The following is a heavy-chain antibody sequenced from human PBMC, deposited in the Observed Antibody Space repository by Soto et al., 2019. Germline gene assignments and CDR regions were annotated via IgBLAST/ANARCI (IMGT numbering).Heavy chain of an antibody. Sequence: GGSLRLSCAASGFTFSSYSMNWVRQAPGKGLEWVSSISSSSSYIYYADSVKGRFTISRDNAKSSLYLQMNSLRAEDTAVYYCARALSISDAFDIWGQGTMVTVS. J-gene: IGHJ3*02. V-gene: IGHV3-21*01. CDR3: ARALSISDAFDI. D-gene: IGHD3-9*01. CDR2: ISSSSSYI. CDR1: GFTFSSYS.